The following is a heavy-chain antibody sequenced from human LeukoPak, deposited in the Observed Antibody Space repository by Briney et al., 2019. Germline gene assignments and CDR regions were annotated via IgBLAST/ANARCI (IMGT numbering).Heavy chain of an antibody. CDR2: IYESGST. CDR3: ARDLYDHDSSGYYEF. Sequence: SETLSLTCTVSGGSISGYYWSWIRQPPGKALEWIGYIYESGSTDYNPSLKSRVTISRDTSKNQVSLKLISVTTADTAVYYCARDLYDHDSSGYYEFWGQGTLVTVSS. J-gene: IGHJ4*02. CDR1: GGSISGYY. V-gene: IGHV4-59*01. D-gene: IGHD3-22*01.